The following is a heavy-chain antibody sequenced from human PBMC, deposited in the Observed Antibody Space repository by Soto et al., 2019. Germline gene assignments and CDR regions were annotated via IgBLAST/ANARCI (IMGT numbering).Heavy chain of an antibody. V-gene: IGHV1-69*13. CDR2: TIPIFGTA. D-gene: IGHD4-17*01. Sequence: SVKVSCKASGGTFSSYAISWVRQAPGQGLEWMGGTIPIFGTANYAQKFQGRVTITADESTSTAYMELSSLRSEDTAVYYCARDIGDGDYGDEYYYYYYGMDVWGQGTTVTVSS. CDR1: GGTFSSYA. CDR3: ARDIGDGDYGDEYYYYYYGMDV. J-gene: IGHJ6*02.